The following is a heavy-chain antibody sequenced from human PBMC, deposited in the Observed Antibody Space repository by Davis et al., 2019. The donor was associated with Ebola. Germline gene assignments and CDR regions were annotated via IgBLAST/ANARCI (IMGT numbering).Heavy chain of an antibody. CDR1: GGSISSSSYY. Sequence: MPSETLSLTCTVSGGSISSSSYYWGWIRQPPGKGLEWIGSIYYSGSTYYNPSLKSRVTISVDTSKNQFSLKLSSVTAADMAVYYCASNLIAVAGAFRYWGQGTLVTVSS. J-gene: IGHJ4*02. CDR2: IYYSGST. CDR3: ASNLIAVAGAFRY. V-gene: IGHV4-39*01. D-gene: IGHD6-19*01.